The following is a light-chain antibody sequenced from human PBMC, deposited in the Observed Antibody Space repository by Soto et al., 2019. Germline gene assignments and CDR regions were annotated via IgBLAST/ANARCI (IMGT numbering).Light chain of an antibody. V-gene: IGLV1-51*02. Sequence: QSVLTQPPSVSAAPGQTVTISCSGSSSNIGNDYVSWYQQLPGTAPKLLIYENNKRPSGIPDRVSGSQSGTSATLGVTGLQTGDEADYYCGTGDSSLRAYVFGTGTKLTVL. CDR3: GTGDSSLRAYV. CDR1: SSNIGNDY. J-gene: IGLJ1*01. CDR2: ENN.